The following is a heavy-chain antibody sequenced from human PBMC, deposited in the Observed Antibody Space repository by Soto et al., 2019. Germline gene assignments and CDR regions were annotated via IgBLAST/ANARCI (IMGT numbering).Heavy chain of an antibody. CDR3: ARLMTTVTSNDY. V-gene: IGHV1-69*13. CDR2: IIPIFGTA. Sequence: ASVKVSCKASGGTFSSYAISWVRQAPGQGLEWMGGIIPIFGTANYAQKFQGRVTITADESTSTAYMELSSLRSEDTAVYYCARLMTTVTSNDYWGQGTLVTVSS. D-gene: IGHD4-17*01. J-gene: IGHJ4*02. CDR1: GGTFSSYA.